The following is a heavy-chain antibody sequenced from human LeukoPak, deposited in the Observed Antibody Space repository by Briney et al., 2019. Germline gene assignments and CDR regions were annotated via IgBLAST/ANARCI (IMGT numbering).Heavy chain of an antibody. Sequence: PGGTLRLSCAASGFTFSSYGMSWVRQAPGKGLEWVSAISGSGGSTYYADSVKGRFTISRDNSKNTLYLQMNSLRAEDTAVYYCARAEWYDFWSGSLFYWGQGTLVTVSS. J-gene: IGHJ4*02. CDR1: GFTFSSYG. CDR2: ISGSGGST. V-gene: IGHV3-23*01. D-gene: IGHD3-3*01. CDR3: ARAEWYDFWSGSLFY.